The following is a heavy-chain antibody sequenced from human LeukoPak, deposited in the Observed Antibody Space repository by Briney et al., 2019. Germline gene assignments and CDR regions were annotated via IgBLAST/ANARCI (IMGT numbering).Heavy chain of an antibody. V-gene: IGHV1-69*13. CDR1: GGTFSSYA. CDR3: ARGSYSSGWYGSQLDY. CDR2: IIPIFGTA. Sequence: GASVKVSCKASGGTFSSYAISWVRQAPGQGLEWMGGIIPIFGTANYAQKFQGRVTVTADESTSTAYMELSSLRSEDTAVYYCARGSYSSGWYGSQLDYWGQGTLVTVSP. J-gene: IGHJ4*02. D-gene: IGHD6-19*01.